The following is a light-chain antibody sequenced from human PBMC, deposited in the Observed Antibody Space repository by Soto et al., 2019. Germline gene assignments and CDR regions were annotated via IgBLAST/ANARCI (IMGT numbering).Light chain of an antibody. CDR2: GAS. J-gene: IGKJ3*01. CDR1: QSVSSSY. CDR3: QQYGSSPFT. Sequence: EIVLTQSPGTLSLSPGERATLSCRASQSVSSSYLAWYQQKPGQAPRLLIYGASSRATGIPDRFSGSGSGTDFTLTISRLGPEDVAVYYCQQYGSSPFTCGPGTKVDI. V-gene: IGKV3-20*01.